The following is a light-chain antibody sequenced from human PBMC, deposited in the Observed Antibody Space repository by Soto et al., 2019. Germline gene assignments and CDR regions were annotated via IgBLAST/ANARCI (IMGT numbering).Light chain of an antibody. J-gene: IGKJ1*01. Sequence: ATQMTPSPSSLSASVGDRVTISCRASQGISNYLAWYQQRPGKAPKLLIFGATTLQSGVPSGFSASGSGPDFTLTISSLQPEDFATYYCLQDYNYPWTFGQGTKVDIK. V-gene: IGKV1-6*01. CDR1: QGISNY. CDR3: LQDYNYPWT. CDR2: GAT.